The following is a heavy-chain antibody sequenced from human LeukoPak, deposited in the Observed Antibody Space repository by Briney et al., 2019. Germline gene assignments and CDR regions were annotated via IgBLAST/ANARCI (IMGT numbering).Heavy chain of an antibody. J-gene: IGHJ4*02. CDR2: ISYDGSNK. Sequence: PGGSLRLSCAASGFTFSSYAMHWVRQAPGKGLEWVAVISYDGSNKYYADSVKGRFTISRDNSKSTLYLQMNSLRAEDTAVYYCATELSYWGQGTLVTVSS. CDR1: GFTFSSYA. CDR3: ATELSY. V-gene: IGHV3-30*04.